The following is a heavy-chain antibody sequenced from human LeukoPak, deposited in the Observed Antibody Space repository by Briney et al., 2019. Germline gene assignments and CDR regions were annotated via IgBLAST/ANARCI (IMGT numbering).Heavy chain of an antibody. J-gene: IGHJ3*02. CDR2: IWSDGSNK. Sequence: GGSLRLSCAASGFTFSNYGMHWVRQAPGKGLEWVAVIWSDGSNKKYADSVKGRFTISRDNSRTTLYLQMNSLRAEDTAVYYCATDRGGALFDIWGQGTMVTVSS. V-gene: IGHV3-33*01. CDR1: GFTFSNYG. CDR3: ATDRGGALFDI.